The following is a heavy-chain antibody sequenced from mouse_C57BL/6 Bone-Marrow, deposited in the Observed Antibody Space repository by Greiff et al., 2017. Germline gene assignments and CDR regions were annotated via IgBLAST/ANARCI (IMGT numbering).Heavy chain of an antibody. CDR1: GYTFTSYG. CDR3: ARWGVMMITWDYYAMDY. CDR2: IYPRSGNT. D-gene: IGHD2-3*01. J-gene: IGHJ4*01. V-gene: IGHV1-81*01. Sequence: VQLQQSGAELARPGASVQLSCKASGYTFTSYGISWVKQRTGQGLEWIGEIYPRSGNTYYNEKFKGKATLTADKSSSTAYMELRSLTSEDSAVYFCARWGVMMITWDYYAMDYWGQGTSVTVSS.